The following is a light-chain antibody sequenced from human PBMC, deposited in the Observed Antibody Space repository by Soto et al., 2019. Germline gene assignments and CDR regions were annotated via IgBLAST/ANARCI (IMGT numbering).Light chain of an antibody. CDR2: EVS. Sequence: QSALTQPASVSGSPGQSITISCTGTSSDVGGYNYVSWYQQHPGKAPKLLIYEVSHRPSGVSNRFSGSKSGNTASLTVSGLKADDGDDYTSRSYTGGSIPLVFGPGTRPTVL. J-gene: IGLJ1*01. CDR1: SSDVGGYNY. CDR3: RSYTGGSIPLV. V-gene: IGLV2-14*01.